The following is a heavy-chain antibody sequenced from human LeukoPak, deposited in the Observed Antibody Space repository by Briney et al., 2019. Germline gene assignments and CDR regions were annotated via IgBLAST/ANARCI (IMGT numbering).Heavy chain of an antibody. CDR3: ASAVIGSTDAFDI. J-gene: IGHJ3*02. CDR2: IYYSGST. V-gene: IGHV4-59*01. CDR1: GGSISSYN. D-gene: IGHD1-26*01. Sequence: SETLSLTCTVSGGSISSYNWSWIWHPPGKGLGWIGYIYYSGSTNYNPSLKSRVTISVDTSKNQFSLKLRSVTAADTAVYYCASAVIGSTDAFDIWGQGTMVTVSS.